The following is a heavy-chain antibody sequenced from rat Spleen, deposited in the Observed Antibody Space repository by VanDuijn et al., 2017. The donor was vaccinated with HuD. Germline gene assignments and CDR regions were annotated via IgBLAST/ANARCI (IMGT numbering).Heavy chain of an antibody. Sequence: EVQLVESGGGLVQPGRSLKLSCAASGFTFSDYNMAWVRQAPKKGLEWVATISYDGSSTYYRDSVKGRFTISRDNAKSTIYLQMDSLRSEDTATYYCARHNSGYGVMDAWGQGASVTVSS. D-gene: IGHD4-3*01. V-gene: IGHV5-7*01. CDR2: ISYDGSST. CDR3: ARHNSGYGVMDA. CDR1: GFTFSDYN. J-gene: IGHJ4*01.